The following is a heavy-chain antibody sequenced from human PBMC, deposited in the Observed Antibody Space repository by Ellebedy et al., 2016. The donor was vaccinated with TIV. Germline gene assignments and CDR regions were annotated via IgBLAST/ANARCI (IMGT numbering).Heavy chain of an antibody. CDR2: INGNGGVT. V-gene: IGHV3-74*01. Sequence: GESLKISCAASGFTFSTYWMNWVRQAPGKGLVWVSHINGNGGVTNYADSVKGRFTISRDNAKNTVYLQLDSLRAEDTAVYYCAREPSGYYDSSGYLYYYYYGLDVWGQGTTVTVSS. J-gene: IGHJ6*02. CDR1: GFTFSTYW. CDR3: AREPSGYYDSSGYLYYYYYGLDV. D-gene: IGHD3-22*01.